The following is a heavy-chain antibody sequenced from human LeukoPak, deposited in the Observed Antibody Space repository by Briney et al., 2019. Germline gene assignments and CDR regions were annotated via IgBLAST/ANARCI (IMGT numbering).Heavy chain of an antibody. J-gene: IGHJ4*02. CDR2: IYSSGST. Sequence: SETLSLTCSVSGGSISSHYGSWIRQPAGKGLEWVGRIYSSGSTNYNPSLKSRVTMSIDTSKNQFSLKLSSVTAADTAVYYCARSLEPRVGVYYFDCWGQGTLVTVSS. V-gene: IGHV4-4*07. D-gene: IGHD1-14*01. CDR3: ARSLEPRVGVYYFDC. CDR1: GGSISSHY.